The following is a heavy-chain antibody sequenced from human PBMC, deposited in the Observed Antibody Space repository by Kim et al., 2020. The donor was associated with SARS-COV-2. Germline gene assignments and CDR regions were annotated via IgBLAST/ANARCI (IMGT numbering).Heavy chain of an antibody. D-gene: IGHD6-6*01. CDR2: IYYSGST. CDR1: GGSISSYY. CDR3: ARDRGAARVAGTSRLYYYYYGMDV. J-gene: IGHJ6*02. Sequence: SETLSLTCTVSGGSISSYYWSWIRQPPGKGLEWIGYIYYSGSTNYNPSLKSRVTISVDTSKNQFSLKLSSVTAADTAVYYCARDRGAARVAGTSRLYYYYYGMDVWGQGTTVTVSS. V-gene: IGHV4-59*13.